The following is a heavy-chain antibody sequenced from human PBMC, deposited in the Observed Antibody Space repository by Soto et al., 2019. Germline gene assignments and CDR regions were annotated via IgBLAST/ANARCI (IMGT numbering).Heavy chain of an antibody. Sequence: SVKVSCKASGGTFYTYTFSWVRQAPGQGLEWMGSITPIYPTTNYAEKFQGRLTVTADGSTNTAYMELNSLTSEDTAVYYCTTDDPINKNWGQGTLVTVSS. J-gene: IGHJ4*02. CDR3: TTDDPINKN. CDR2: ITPIYPTT. CDR1: GGTFYTYT. V-gene: IGHV1-69*13.